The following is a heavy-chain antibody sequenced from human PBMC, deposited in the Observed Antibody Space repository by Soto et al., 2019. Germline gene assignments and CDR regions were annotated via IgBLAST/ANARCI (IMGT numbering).Heavy chain of an antibody. Sequence: GGSLRLSCRASGFSFLYYPMTWVRQAPGKGLEWVSGMTGVGGSIYYADSVKGRFTISRDNSKDTLFLEMNDLRAEDTAVYYCAVEAGDSASLGYDYNSVDVWGPGTTVTVSS. V-gene: IGHV3-23*01. CDR2: MTGVGGSI. CDR3: AVEAGDSASLGYDYNSVDV. J-gene: IGHJ6*02. D-gene: IGHD4-17*01. CDR1: GFSFLYYP.